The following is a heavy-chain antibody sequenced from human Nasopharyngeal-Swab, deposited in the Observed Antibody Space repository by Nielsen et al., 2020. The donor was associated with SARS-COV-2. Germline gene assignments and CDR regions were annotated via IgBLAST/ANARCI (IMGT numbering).Heavy chain of an antibody. CDR1: GGSISSGGYY. V-gene: IGHV4-31*03. D-gene: IGHD4-23*01. Sequence: SETLSLTCTVSGGSISSGGYYWSWIRQHPGKGLAWIVYIYYSGSTYYNPSLKSRVTLSVDTSKNQFSLRLSSVTAADTAVYYCVRDYGGSHSLYYHYGMDVWGQGTTVTVSS. CDR3: VRDYGGSHSLYYHYGMDV. CDR2: IYYSGST. J-gene: IGHJ6*02.